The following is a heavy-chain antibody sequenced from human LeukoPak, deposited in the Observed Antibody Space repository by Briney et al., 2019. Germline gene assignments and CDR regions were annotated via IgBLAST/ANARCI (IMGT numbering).Heavy chain of an antibody. CDR1: GFTFSNAW. J-gene: IGHJ4*02. D-gene: IGHD3-22*01. V-gene: IGHV3-23*01. Sequence: PGGSLRLSCAASGFTFSNAWMSWVRQAPGKGLGWVSAISGSGGSTYYADSVKGRFTISRDNSKNTLYLQMNSLRAEDTAVYYCAKDPTMIVVVIPDYWGQGTLVTVSS. CDR2: ISGSGGST. CDR3: AKDPTMIVVVIPDY.